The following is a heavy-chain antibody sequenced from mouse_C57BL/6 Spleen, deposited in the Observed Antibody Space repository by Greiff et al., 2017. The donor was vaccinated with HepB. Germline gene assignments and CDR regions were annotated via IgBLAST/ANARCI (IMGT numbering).Heavy chain of an antibody. V-gene: IGHV1-80*01. J-gene: IGHJ2*01. D-gene: IGHD1-1*01. CDR3: ARSPSITTVVATPDY. CDR1: GYAFSSYW. Sequence: QVQLKESGAELVKPGASVKISCKASGYAFSSYWMNWVKQRPGKGLEWIGQIYPGDGDTNYNGKFKGKASLTADKSSSTAYMQLSSLTSEDSAVYFCARSPSITTVVATPDYWGQGTTLTVSS. CDR2: IYPGDGDT.